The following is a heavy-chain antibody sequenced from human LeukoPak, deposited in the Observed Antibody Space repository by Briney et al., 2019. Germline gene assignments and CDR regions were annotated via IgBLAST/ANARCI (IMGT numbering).Heavy chain of an antibody. V-gene: IGHV3-23*01. CDR3: ATPLHYDILTYFDY. Sequence: GGSLRLSCAASGFTFSSYAMSWVRQAPGKGLEWVSAISGSGGSTYYADSVKGRFTISRDNSKNTLYLQMNSLSAEDTAVYYCATPLHYDILTYFDYWGQGTLVTVSS. D-gene: IGHD3-9*01. CDR2: ISGSGGST. CDR1: GFTFSSYA. J-gene: IGHJ4*02.